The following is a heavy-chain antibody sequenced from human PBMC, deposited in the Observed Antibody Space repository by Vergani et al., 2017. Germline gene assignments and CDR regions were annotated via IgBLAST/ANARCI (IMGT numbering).Heavy chain of an antibody. CDR1: GFTFSSYG. D-gene: IGHD3-3*01. Sequence: QVQLVESGGGVVQPGRSLRLSCAASGFTFSSYGMHWVRQAPGKGLEWVAVISYDGSNKYYADSVKGRFTISRENSKNTLYLQMNSLRAEDTAVYYCAKVSSDYWSGQGAFDIWGQGTMVTVSS. J-gene: IGHJ3*02. CDR3: AKVSSDYWSGQGAFDI. V-gene: IGHV3-30*18. CDR2: ISYDGSNK.